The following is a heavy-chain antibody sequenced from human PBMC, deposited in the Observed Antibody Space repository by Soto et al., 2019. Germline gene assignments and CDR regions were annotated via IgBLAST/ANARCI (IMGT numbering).Heavy chain of an antibody. CDR1: GGSSRXXX. Sequence: ETLSLTCGVYGGSSRXXXLIWVRQPPGKGLEWIGEVNHSGEATYNPSLQSRVSRSLDTSNNHFSLKMTSVTAADTAISFCARADRXXXAWFDPWGQGXXVTV. CDR3: ARADRXXXAWFDP. CDR2: VNHSGEA. J-gene: IGHJ5*02. V-gene: IGHV4-34*01.